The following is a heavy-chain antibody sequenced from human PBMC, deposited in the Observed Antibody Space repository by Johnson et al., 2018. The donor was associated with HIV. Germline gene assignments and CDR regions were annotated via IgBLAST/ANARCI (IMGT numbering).Heavy chain of an antibody. CDR2: ISYDGSNK. D-gene: IGHD3-10*01. V-gene: IGHV3-30-3*01. CDR1: GFTFSSYA. Sequence: QVQLVESGGGVVQPGRSLRLSCAASGFTFSSYAMHWVRQAPGKGLEWVAVISYDGSNKYYADSVKGRFTISSDNYKNTLYLQMNSLRAEDTAVYYCARALKTAKVEIDYYGSGSSGDAFDIWGQGTMVTVSS. J-gene: IGHJ3*02. CDR3: ARALKTAKVEIDYYGSGSSGDAFDI.